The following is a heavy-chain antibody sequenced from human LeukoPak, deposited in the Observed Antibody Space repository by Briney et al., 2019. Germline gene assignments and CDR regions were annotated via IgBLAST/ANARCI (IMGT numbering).Heavy chain of an antibody. CDR2: ISGSGGST. Sequence: PGGSLRLSCAASGFTFSSYAMSWVRQAPGKGLEWVSAISGSGGSTYYADSVKGRFTISRDNSKNTLYLQMNSLRAEDTAVYYCAKGGDHIVVVTATDNWGQGTLVTVSS. D-gene: IGHD2-21*02. CDR3: AKGGDHIVVVTATDN. CDR1: GFTFSSYA. J-gene: IGHJ4*02. V-gene: IGHV3-23*01.